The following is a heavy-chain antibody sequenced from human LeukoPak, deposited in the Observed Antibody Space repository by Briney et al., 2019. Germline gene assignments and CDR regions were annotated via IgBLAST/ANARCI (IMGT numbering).Heavy chain of an antibody. Sequence: GGPLSPSCAVSGFSFSDAGVSCGPGAAGQGGEGGGRITRKTDGGITDSAAPAKGRFHGQRDDPTNTLLLQMGSLRTEDTAVYYCATDQSNSFFFWGPGTLVTVSS. J-gene: IGHJ4*02. CDR3: ATDQSNSFFF. CDR1: GFSFSDAG. D-gene: IGHD2/OR15-2a*01. CDR2: ITRKTDGGIT. V-gene: IGHV3-15*01.